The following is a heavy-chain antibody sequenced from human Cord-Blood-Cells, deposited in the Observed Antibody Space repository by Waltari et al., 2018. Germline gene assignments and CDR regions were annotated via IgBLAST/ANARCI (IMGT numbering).Heavy chain of an antibody. Sequence: QVQLQESGPGLVKPSETLSLTCTVSGGSISSYYWSWIRQPPGKGLEWIGYIYYSGSTNYNPSLKSRVTISVDTSENQFSLKLSSVTAADTAVYYCARWDYVWGSYRYDAFDIWGQGTMVTVSS. D-gene: IGHD3-16*02. V-gene: IGHV4-59*08. CDR2: IYYSGST. J-gene: IGHJ3*02. CDR3: ARWDYVWGSYRYDAFDI. CDR1: GGSISSYY.